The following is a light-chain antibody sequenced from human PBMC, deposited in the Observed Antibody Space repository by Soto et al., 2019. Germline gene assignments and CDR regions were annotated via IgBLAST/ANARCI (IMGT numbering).Light chain of an antibody. CDR1: QDLTYW. Sequence: DIQMTQSPSSVSASVGDRFTITCLAIQDLTYWLAWYQQRPGKAPKCLIYAASILQSGVPSRFRGSGFGTNFTLTITSLQPEDSATYFCQQAKSFPRTFGQGTRLEIK. V-gene: IGKV1-12*01. CDR2: AAS. CDR3: QQAKSFPRT. J-gene: IGKJ5*01.